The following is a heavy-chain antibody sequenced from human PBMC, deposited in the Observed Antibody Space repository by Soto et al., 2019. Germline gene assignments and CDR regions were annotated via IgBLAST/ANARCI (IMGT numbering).Heavy chain of an antibody. J-gene: IGHJ4*02. CDR3: ARAVAVTADFDY. D-gene: IGHD2-21*02. V-gene: IGHV1-3*01. CDR1: GYTFTAYA. Sequence: XVKVSCKASGYTFTAYAMHWVRQAPGERLEWMGWXTAGNGKTKYSKKSKGXXTITRDTXXSAAYMELSSLRSEDTAVYYCARAVAVTADFDYWGQGTLVTVSS. CDR2: XTAGNGKT.